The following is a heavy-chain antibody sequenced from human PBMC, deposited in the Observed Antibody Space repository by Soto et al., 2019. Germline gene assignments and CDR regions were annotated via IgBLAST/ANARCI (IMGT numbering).Heavy chain of an antibody. CDR1: GGTFSSYT. Sequence: ASVKVSCKASGGTFSSYTISWVRQAPGQGLEWMGRIIPILGIANYAQKFQGRVTITADKSTSTAYMELSSLRSEDTAVYYCARVVQQWHETRYYYYMDVWGKGTTVTVSS. CDR2: IIPILGIA. V-gene: IGHV1-69*02. J-gene: IGHJ6*03. CDR3: ARVVQQWHETRYYYYMDV. D-gene: IGHD6-19*01.